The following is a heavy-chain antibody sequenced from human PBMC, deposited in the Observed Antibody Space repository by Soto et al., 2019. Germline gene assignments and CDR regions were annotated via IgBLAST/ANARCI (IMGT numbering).Heavy chain of an antibody. CDR1: GFTFSSYA. D-gene: IGHD4-17*01. J-gene: IGHJ2*01. CDR2: ISGSGGST. CDR3: AKRTVGWYLDL. Sequence: EVQLLESGGGLVQPGGSLRLSCAASGFTFSSYAMSWVRQAPGKGLEWVSAISGSGGSTYYADSVKGRFTISRDNSKNTLDLQMSSLRAGETAVYYCAKRTVGWYLDLWGRGTLVTVSS. V-gene: IGHV3-23*01.